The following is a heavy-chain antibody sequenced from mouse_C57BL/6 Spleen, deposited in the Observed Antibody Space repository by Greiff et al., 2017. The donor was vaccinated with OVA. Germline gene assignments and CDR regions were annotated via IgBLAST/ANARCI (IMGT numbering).Heavy chain of an antibody. CDR2: IDPSDSYT. Sequence: QVQLQQPGAELVMPGASVKLSCKASGYTFTSYWMHWVKQRPGQGLEWIGEIDPSDSYTNYNQKFKGKSTLTVDKSSSTAYMQLSSLTSEDSAVYYCASGEYYGSSEGYFDVWGTGTTVTVSS. V-gene: IGHV1-69*01. CDR3: ASGEYYGSSEGYFDV. CDR1: GYTFTSYW. D-gene: IGHD1-1*01. J-gene: IGHJ1*03.